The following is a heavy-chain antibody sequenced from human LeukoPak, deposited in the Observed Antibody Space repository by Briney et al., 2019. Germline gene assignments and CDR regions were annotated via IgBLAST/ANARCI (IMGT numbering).Heavy chain of an antibody. CDR1: GGSIGSYH. CDR2: IYYSGST. V-gene: IGHV4-59*01. CDR3: ARNRWGTGASFDS. J-gene: IGHJ4*02. Sequence: SETLSLTCNVSGGSIGSYHWSWIRQSPGKGLEWIGDIYYSGSTNYNPSLKSRVTLLVDMSKNQFSLKVGSVTAVDTAMYYCARNRWGTGASFDSWGQGTLVTVSS. D-gene: IGHD4-23*01.